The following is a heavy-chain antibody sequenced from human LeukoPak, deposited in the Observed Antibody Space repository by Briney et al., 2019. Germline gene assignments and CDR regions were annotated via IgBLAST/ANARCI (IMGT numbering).Heavy chain of an antibody. Sequence: GGSLRLSCAASGLTFSSNYMSWVRQAPGKGLEWVAVIYSGGSTYYADSVKGRFTISRHNSKNTLYLQMNSLRAEETAVYYCARAGEEFGDFDYWGQGTLVTVSS. V-gene: IGHV3-53*04. CDR3: ARAGEEFGDFDY. D-gene: IGHD3-10*01. J-gene: IGHJ4*02. CDR1: GLTFSSNY. CDR2: IYSGGST.